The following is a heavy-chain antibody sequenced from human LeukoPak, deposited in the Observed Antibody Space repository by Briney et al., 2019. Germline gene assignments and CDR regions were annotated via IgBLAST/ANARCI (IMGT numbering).Heavy chain of an antibody. Sequence: GGPLRLSCAASGFTFSSYSMNWVRQAPGKGLEWVSSISSSSSYIYYADSVKGRFTISRDNAKNSLYLQMNSLRAEDTAVYYCARVKKRSYSYYYGMDVWGQGTTVTVSS. J-gene: IGHJ6*02. CDR2: ISSSSSYI. V-gene: IGHV3-21*01. CDR3: ARVKKRSYSYYYGMDV. CDR1: GFTFSSYS. D-gene: IGHD1-26*01.